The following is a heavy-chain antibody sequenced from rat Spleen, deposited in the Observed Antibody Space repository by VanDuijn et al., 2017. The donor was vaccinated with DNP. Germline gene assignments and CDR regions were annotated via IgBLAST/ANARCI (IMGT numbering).Heavy chain of an antibody. D-gene: IGHD4-4*01. J-gene: IGHJ4*01. CDR3: ARWNSGFYAMDA. CDR1: GFTFNNKW. CDR2: ITSGSGTT. Sequence: EVQLVESGGDLVQPGRSLKLSCITSGFTFNNKWMAWIRQVPGKGLEWIASITSGSGTTSYPDSVKGRFTISRDNAKSTLYLQINSLRSEDMATYYCARWNSGFYAMDAWGQGTSVTVSS. V-gene: IGHV5-31*01.